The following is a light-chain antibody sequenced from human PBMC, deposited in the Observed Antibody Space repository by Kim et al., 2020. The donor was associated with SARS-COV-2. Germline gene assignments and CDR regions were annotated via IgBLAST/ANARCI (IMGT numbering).Light chain of an antibody. J-gene: IGLJ1*01. Sequence: QSALTQPPSASGTPGQRVAISCSGSSANIGSNTVNWYQQLPGTAPKLLIYNNDHRPSGVPDRFSGSKSGTSASLAIRGLQSEDEADYYCAAWDDSLNGYVFGTGTKVTVL. CDR2: NND. V-gene: IGLV1-44*01. CDR3: AAWDDSLNGYV. CDR1: SANIGSNT.